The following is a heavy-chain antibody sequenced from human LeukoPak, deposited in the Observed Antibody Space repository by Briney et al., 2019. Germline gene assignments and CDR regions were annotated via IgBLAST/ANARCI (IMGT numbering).Heavy chain of an antibody. V-gene: IGHV3-7*04. J-gene: IGHJ3*02. CDR2: IKQDGSEK. Sequence: GGSLRLSCAASGFTFSSYWMSWVRQAPGKGLEWVANIKQDGSEKYYVDSVKGRFTISRDNAKNSLYLQMNSLRAEDTAVYYCARGAIVATMGALDIWGQGTMVTVSS. CDR1: GFTFSSYW. D-gene: IGHD5-12*01. CDR3: ARGAIVATMGALDI.